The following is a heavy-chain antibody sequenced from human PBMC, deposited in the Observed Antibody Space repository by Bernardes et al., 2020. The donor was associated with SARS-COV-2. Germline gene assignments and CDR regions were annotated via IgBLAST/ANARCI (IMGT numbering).Heavy chain of an antibody. Sequence: SETLSLTCTVSGGSISSSSYYWGWIRQPPGKGLEWIGNIYYSGSTYYNPSLKSRVTISVDTSKNQFSLKLSSVTAADTAVYYCARQHLGGVTIFGVVTTDRYFDYWGQGTLVTVS. V-gene: IGHV4-39*01. CDR1: GGSISSSSYY. CDR2: IYYSGST. D-gene: IGHD3-3*01. J-gene: IGHJ4*02. CDR3: ARQHLGGVTIFGVVTTDRYFDY.